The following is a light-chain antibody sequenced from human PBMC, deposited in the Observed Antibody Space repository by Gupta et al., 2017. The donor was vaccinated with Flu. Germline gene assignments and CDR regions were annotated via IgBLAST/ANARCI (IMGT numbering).Light chain of an antibody. J-gene: IGLJ3*02. CDR1: RSNIGTNA. CDR2: NNG. CDR3: AAWDDSLNGSWV. V-gene: IGLV1-44*01. Sequence: QSVLTQPPSASGTPGQRVTISCSGSRSNIGTNAVNWYQQFPGTAPKLLIYNNGQRPSWVPDRFSGSKSGTSASLAISGLQSEDEANYYCAAWDDSLNGSWVFGGGTKLTVL.